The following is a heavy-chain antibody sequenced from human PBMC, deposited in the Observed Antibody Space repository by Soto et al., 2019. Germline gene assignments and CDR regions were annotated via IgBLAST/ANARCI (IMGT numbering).Heavy chain of an antibody. CDR3: ARANLRSGWTFDH. Sequence: SETLSLTCSVCGASIISNDWWIWIRQTPGKGLEWIGEIFHSGRTNYSPSFKSRVTISVDTSKSQFSLEMASVTAADTAVYYCARANLRSGWTFDHWGQGSPVTV. D-gene: IGHD6-19*01. J-gene: IGHJ4*02. CDR2: IFHSGRT. V-gene: IGHV4-4*02. CDR1: GASIISNDW.